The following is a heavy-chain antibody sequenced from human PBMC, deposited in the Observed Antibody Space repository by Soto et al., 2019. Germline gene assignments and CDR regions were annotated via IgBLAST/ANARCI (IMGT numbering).Heavy chain of an antibody. D-gene: IGHD6-13*01. CDR2: IKQDGSEK. CDR1: GFTFSSYW. J-gene: IGHJ6*02. V-gene: IGHV3-7*05. CDR3: ARDRAAVYDYGMDV. Sequence: GGSLRLSCAASGFTFSSYWMSWVRQAPGKGLEWVANIKQDGSEKYYVDSVEGRFTISRDNAKNSLYLQMNSLRAEDTAVYYCARDRAAVYDYGMDVWGQGTTVTVSS.